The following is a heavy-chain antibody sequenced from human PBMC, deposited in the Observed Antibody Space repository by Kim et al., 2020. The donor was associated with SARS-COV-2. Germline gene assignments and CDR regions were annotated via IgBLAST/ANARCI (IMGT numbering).Heavy chain of an antibody. CDR2: MSADGGLK. Sequence: GGSLRLSCTVSGFTFSSYVLHWVRQAPGKGLEWVAVMSADGGLKYYADSVKGQFTISRDNSKDTLYLQMNSLRVEDTAVYYCARDPIPARPDYFDYWGQG. D-gene: IGHD6-6*01. CDR3: ARDPIPARPDYFDY. V-gene: IGHV3-30*04. J-gene: IGHJ4*02. CDR1: GFTFSSYV.